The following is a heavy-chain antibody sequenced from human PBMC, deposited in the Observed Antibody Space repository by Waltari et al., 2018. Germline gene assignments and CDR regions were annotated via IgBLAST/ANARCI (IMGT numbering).Heavy chain of an antibody. CDR2: FDPEDGET. Sequence: QVQLVQSGAEVQQPGASVRVSCQVSGYPLTEFSMHWVRQAPGKGLEWMGGFDPEDGETIYAQKFQGRVTMTEDTSTDTAYMELSSLRSEDTAVYYCATVQVTTLEYYYGMDVWGQGTTVTVSS. D-gene: IGHD4-4*01. J-gene: IGHJ6*02. V-gene: IGHV1-24*01. CDR1: GYPLTEFS. CDR3: ATVQVTTLEYYYGMDV.